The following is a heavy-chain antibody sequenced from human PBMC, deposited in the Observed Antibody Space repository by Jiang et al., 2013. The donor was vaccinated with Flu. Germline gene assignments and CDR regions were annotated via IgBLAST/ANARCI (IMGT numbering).Heavy chain of an antibody. CDR1: GFTFSSYG. Sequence: QLVESGGGVVQPGRSLRLSCAASGFTFSSYGMHWVRQAPGKGLEWVAVISYDGSNKYYADSVKGRFTISRDNSKNTLYLQMNSLRAEDTAVYYCAKDVEGYYDILTGYYRGRGMDVWGQGTTVTVSS. CDR2: ISYDGSNK. CDR3: AKDVEGYYDILTGYYRGRGMDV. V-gene: IGHV3-30*18. D-gene: IGHD3-9*01. J-gene: IGHJ6*02.